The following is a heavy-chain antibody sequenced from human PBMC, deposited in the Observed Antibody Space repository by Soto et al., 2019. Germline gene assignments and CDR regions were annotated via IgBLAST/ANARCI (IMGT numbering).Heavy chain of an antibody. CDR2: IIPMFGAA. Sequence: QVQLVQSGAEVKKPGSSVKVSCTASGGTFSNFAISWVRQAPGQGLEWMGVIIPMFGAADYAQEFQGRVTITEDESTSTAYMELSSLRSEDTAMYYCARDFGLHNCFDSWGQGTQVTVSS. CDR3: ARDFGLHNCFDS. J-gene: IGHJ5*01. CDR1: GGTFSNFA. V-gene: IGHV1-69*01. D-gene: IGHD3-3*01.